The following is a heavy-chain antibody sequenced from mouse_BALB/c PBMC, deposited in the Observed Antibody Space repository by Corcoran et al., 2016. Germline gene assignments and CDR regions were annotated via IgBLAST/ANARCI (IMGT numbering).Heavy chain of an antibody. Sequence: EVQLQQSEPELVKPGASVKMSCKASGYTFTSYVMHWVKQKPGQGLEWIGYINPYNDGTKYNEKFKGKATLTSDKSSSTAYMELSSLTSEDSAVYYCARDGNYVREYFDYWGQGTTLTVSS. D-gene: IGHD2-1*01. J-gene: IGHJ2*01. CDR3: ARDGNYVREYFDY. V-gene: IGHV1S136*01. CDR2: INPYNDGT. CDR1: GYTFTSYV.